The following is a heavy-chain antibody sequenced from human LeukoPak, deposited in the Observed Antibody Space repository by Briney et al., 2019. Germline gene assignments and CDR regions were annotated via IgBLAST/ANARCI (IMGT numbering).Heavy chain of an antibody. CDR2: ISPDGTKT. V-gene: IGHV3-64*01. D-gene: IGHD2-2*01. CDR1: GFIFSSYS. Sequence: PGGSLRLSCAASGFIFSSYSMHWVRQAPGKGLEYVSVISPDGTKTYYTNSVRGRFTISIDNSKNALYLQMGSLRDEDTAMYFCAREQPAGSTDYWGQGTLVTVSS. CDR3: AREQPAGSTDY. J-gene: IGHJ4*02.